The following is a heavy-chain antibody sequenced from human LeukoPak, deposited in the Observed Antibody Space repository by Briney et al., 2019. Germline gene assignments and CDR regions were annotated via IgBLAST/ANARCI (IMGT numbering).Heavy chain of an antibody. CDR1: GGPVSRGSYY. Sequence: PSETLSLTCTVSGGPVSRGSYYWSWIRQPPGKGLEWIGYIYYSGSTNYNPSLKSRVTISVDTSKNQFSLKLSSVTAADTAVYYCARDPRSSGYCSGGSCSDWFDPWGQGTLVTVSS. CDR3: ARDPRSSGYCSGGSCSDWFDP. J-gene: IGHJ5*02. V-gene: IGHV4-61*01. D-gene: IGHD2-15*01. CDR2: IYYSGST.